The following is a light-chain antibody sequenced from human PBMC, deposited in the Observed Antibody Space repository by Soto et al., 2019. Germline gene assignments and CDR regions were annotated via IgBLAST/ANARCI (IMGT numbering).Light chain of an antibody. Sequence: IVLTQSPGTLSLSPGERATLSCRASQSVGSGYLAWYQQKPGQAPRLLVYDVSNRATGIPARFSGGGSGTDFTLTISNLEPEDFAVYYCQQRSDWPWTFGQGTKVDIK. V-gene: IGKV3-11*01. CDR3: QQRSDWPWT. J-gene: IGKJ1*01. CDR2: DVS. CDR1: QSVGSGY.